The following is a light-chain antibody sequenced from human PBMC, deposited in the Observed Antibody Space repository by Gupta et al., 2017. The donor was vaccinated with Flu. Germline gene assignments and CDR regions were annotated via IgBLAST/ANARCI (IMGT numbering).Light chain of an antibody. CDR2: WAS. CDR3: QQYDTTPLT. Sequence: DILLTQSPDSLAVSLGERATINCKSSQSILDSYNNKNYLAWYQQRPGQPPKLLIHWASTRESGVPERFSGSGSGTDFTLTISSLQAEDVAVYFCQQYDTTPLTFGGGTKVEIK. V-gene: IGKV4-1*01. CDR1: QSILDSYNNKNY. J-gene: IGKJ4*01.